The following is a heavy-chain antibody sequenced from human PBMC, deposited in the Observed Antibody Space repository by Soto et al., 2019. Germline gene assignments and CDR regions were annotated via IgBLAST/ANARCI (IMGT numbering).Heavy chain of an antibody. J-gene: IGHJ6*02. CDR2: INHSGST. D-gene: IGHD6-19*01. CDR1: GGSFSGYY. CDR3: ARPTRQWLVLRYYYGMDV. V-gene: IGHV4-34*01. Sequence: QVQLQQWGAGLLKPSETLSLTCAVYGGSFSGYYWSWIRQPPGKGLEWIGEINHSGSTNYNPSLKRRVTISVDTSQNHVPLTLRSVTAADTALYYCARPTRQWLVLRYYYGMDVWGQGTTVTVSS.